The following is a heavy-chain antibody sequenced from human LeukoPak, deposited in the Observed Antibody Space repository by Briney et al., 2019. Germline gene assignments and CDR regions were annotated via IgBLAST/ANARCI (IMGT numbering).Heavy chain of an antibody. CDR1: DYSTSSGDY. CDR2: VYHSGST. Sequence: KPSETLSLTCAVSDYSTSSGDYWGWIRQPPGKGLEWIGSVYHSGSTHYSPSLKSRVTISVDTSKNQFSLKLSSVTAADTAVYYCARNDSSGYFDYWGQGTLVTVSS. V-gene: IGHV4-38-2*01. D-gene: IGHD3-22*01. J-gene: IGHJ4*02. CDR3: ARNDSSGYFDY.